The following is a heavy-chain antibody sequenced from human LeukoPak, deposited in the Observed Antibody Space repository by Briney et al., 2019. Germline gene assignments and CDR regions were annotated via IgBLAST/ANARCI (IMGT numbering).Heavy chain of an antibody. CDR1: DDSISSFY. J-gene: IGHJ5*01. CDR2: IDYSGSS. V-gene: IGHV4-59*08. Sequence: SETLSLTCSGSDDSISSFYWNWIRQPPGKRLEWIGNIDYSGSSNYNPSLESRVTISIDTSRKQFFLKLDSVTAADTAVYYCALAPNSNWFDFWGQGTLVTVSS. D-gene: IGHD2-8*01. CDR3: ALAPNSNWFDF.